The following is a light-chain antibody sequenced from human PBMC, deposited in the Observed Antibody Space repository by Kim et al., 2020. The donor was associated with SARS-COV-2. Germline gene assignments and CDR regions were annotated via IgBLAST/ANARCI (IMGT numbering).Light chain of an antibody. J-gene: IGKJ4*01. V-gene: IGKV3-15*01. CDR1: QSVSSN. CDR2: GAS. CDR3: QQYNNWPLLT. Sequence: VSPGERATLSCRASQSVSSNLAWYQQKPGQAPRLLIHGASTRATGIPARFSGSGSGTEFTLTISSLQSEDFAVYYCQQYNNWPLLTFGGGTKLEI.